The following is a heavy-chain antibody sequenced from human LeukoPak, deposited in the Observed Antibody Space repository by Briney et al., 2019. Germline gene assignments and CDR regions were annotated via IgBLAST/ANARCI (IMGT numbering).Heavy chain of an antibody. D-gene: IGHD4-11*01. V-gene: IGHV4-39*01. CDR1: GGSISSSSYY. CDR2: IYYSGST. Sequence: SQTLSLTCTVSGGSISSSSYYWGWIRQPPGKGLEWIGSIYYSGSTYYNPSLKSRVTISVDTSKNQFSLKLSSVTAADTAVYYCARLVTTVVIWGQGTLVTVSS. CDR3: ARLVTTVVI. J-gene: IGHJ4*02.